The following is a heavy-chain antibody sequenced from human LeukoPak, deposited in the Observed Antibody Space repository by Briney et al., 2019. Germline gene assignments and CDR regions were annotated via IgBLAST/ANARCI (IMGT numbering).Heavy chain of an antibody. CDR2: INSDGSST. CDR1: GFTFSSYW. Sequence: GGSLRLSCAASGFTFSSYWMHWVRQAPGKGLVWVSRINSDGSSTSYADSVKGRFTISRDNAKNTLYLQMNSLRAEDTAVYYVARDLKGRVPRNSNYLDSGGREPLVTVS. J-gene: IGHJ4*02. D-gene: IGHD1-1*01. CDR3: ARDLKGRVPRNSNYLDS. V-gene: IGHV3-74*01.